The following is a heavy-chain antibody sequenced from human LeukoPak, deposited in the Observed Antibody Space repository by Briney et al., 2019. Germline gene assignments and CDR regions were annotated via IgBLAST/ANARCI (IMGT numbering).Heavy chain of an antibody. D-gene: IGHD6-19*01. V-gene: IGHV3-30*02. CDR1: GFTFSSYG. J-gene: IGHJ4*02. Sequence: GGSLRLSCAASGFTFSSYGMHWVRQAPGKGLEWVAFIRYDGSNKYYADSVKGRFTISRDNSKNTLYLQMNSLRAEDTAVYYCAKDLASFVAVAGTGFDYWGQGTLVTVSS. CDR3: AKDLASFVAVAGTGFDY. CDR2: IRYDGSNK.